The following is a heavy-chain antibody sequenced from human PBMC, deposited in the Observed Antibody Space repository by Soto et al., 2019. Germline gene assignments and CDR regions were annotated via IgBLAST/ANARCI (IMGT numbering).Heavy chain of an antibody. CDR1: GFSFSDSP. V-gene: IGHV3-73*01. J-gene: IGHJ4*02. Sequence: EVQLVESGGGLVQPGGSLKLSCAASGFSFSDSPIHWVRQASGKGLEWVGRITSKASSYATAYVASVNGRFTISRDDSKNTAYLQMNSLKTEDTAVYYCTRGYCSSGSCFQFDYWGQGTLVTVSS. CDR3: TRGYCSSGSCFQFDY. CDR2: ITSKASSYAT. D-gene: IGHD2-15*01.